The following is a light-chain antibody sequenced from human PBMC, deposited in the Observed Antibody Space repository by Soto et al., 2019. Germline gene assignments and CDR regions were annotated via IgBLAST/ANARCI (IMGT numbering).Light chain of an antibody. CDR2: KAS. CDR3: HSAT. CDR1: QSISTW. V-gene: IGKV1-5*03. Sequence: DIQMTQSPSTLSASVGDRVTITCRASQSISTWLAWYQQKPGRAPNLLIYKASNLESGVPSRFSGSGSGTEFTLTISSLQPDDFATYYCHSATFGQGTKVEMK. J-gene: IGKJ1*01.